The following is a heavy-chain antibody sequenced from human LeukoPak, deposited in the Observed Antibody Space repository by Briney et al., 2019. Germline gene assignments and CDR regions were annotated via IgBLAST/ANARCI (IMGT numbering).Heavy chain of an antibody. CDR2: ISAYNGNT. CDR1: GYTFTSYD. D-gene: IGHD4-17*01. CDR3: ARVGGDYGDYDASNYFDY. J-gene: IGHJ4*02. V-gene: IGHV1-18*01. Sequence: ASVKVSCKASGYTFTSYDINWVRQATGQGLEWMGWISAYNGNTNYAQKLQGRVTMTTDTSTSTAYMELRSLRSDDTAVYYCARVGGDYGDYDASNYFDYWGQGTLVTVSS.